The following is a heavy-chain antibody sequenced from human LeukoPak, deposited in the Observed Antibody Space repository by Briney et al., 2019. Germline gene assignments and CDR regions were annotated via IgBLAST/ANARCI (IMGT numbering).Heavy chain of an antibody. V-gene: IGHV3-21*01. Sequence: PGGSLRLSCAASGFTFSSYSMNWVRQAPGKGLEWVSSISSSSSYIYYADSVKGRFTISRDNAKNSLYLQMNSLRAEDTAVYYCARLLLGYCSSTSCELFWGQGTLVTVSP. CDR2: ISSSSSYI. D-gene: IGHD2-2*01. CDR1: GFTFSSYS. CDR3: ARLLLGYCSSTSCELF. J-gene: IGHJ4*02.